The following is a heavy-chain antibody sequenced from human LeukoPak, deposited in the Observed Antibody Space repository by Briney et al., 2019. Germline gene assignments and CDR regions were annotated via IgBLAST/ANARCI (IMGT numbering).Heavy chain of an antibody. CDR1: GYTFTSYY. D-gene: IGHD6-13*01. V-gene: IGHV1-46*01. CDR2: INPSGGST. CDR3: AREHRQQLVSDY. Sequence: GASVKVSCKASGYTFTSYYMHWVRQAPGQGPEWMGIINPSGGSTSYAQKFQGRVTMTRDTSTSTVYMELSSLRSEDTAVYYCAREHRQQLVSDYWGQGTLVTVSS. J-gene: IGHJ4*02.